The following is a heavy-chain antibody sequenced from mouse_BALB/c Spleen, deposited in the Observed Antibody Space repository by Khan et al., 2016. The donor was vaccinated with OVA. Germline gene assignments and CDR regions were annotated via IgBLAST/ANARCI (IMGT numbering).Heavy chain of an antibody. Sequence: EVHLVESGGDLVKPGGSLKLSCAASGFTFSSYGMSWVRQTPDKRLEWVATISSGGHYTYFPDSVRGRFTISIDNAKNTLYLQMSSLKSEDTANYDCARSITAGKGDYYAMDYWGQGTSVTVSS. CDR3: ARSITAGKGDYYAMDY. V-gene: IGHV5-6*01. D-gene: IGHD1-1*01. CDR2: ISSGGHYT. J-gene: IGHJ4*01. CDR1: GFTFSSYG.